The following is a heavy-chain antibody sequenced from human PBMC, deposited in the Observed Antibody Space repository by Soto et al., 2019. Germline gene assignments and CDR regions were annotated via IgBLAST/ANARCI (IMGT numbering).Heavy chain of an antibody. CDR1: GYTFTSYG. D-gene: IGHD6-13*01. CDR3: ARDLSSGSWDWYFDL. Sequence: QVQLVQSGAEVKKPGASVKVSCKASGYTFTSYGISWVRQAPGQGLEWMGWISAYNGNTNYAQKLQGRVTMTTDTSTSTAYRELRSLRSDDTAVYYCARDLSSGSWDWYFDLWGRGTLVTVSS. J-gene: IGHJ2*01. CDR2: ISAYNGNT. V-gene: IGHV1-18*01.